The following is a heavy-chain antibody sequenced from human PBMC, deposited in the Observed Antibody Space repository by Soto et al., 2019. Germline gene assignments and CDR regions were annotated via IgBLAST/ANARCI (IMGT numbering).Heavy chain of an antibody. CDR2: IIPIFGTA. CDR1: GGTFSSYA. V-gene: IGHV1-69*06. D-gene: IGHD1-20*01. CDR3: ARAVALTIPDSTGITGTPRLGLVYDWFDP. Sequence: SVKVSCKASGGTFSSYAISWVRQAPGQGLEWMGGIIPIFGTANYAQKLQGRVTMTSDTSTSTAYMELRSLRSDDTAVYYCARAVALTIPDSTGITGTPRLGLVYDWFDPWGQGTLVTVSS. J-gene: IGHJ5*02.